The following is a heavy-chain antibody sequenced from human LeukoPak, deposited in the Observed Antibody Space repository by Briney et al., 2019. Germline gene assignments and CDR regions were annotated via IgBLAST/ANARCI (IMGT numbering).Heavy chain of an antibody. CDR2: IYYSGST. V-gene: IGHV4-59*01. Sequence: SETLSLTCTVSGGSISSYYWSWMRQPPGKALEWIGYIYYSGSTNYNPSLKSRVTIALDSSKNQFSLKLSSVTAADTAVYYWDRAQGNDFWSGRNWFDPWGQGTLVTVSS. J-gene: IGHJ5*02. CDR1: GGSISSYY. D-gene: IGHD3-3*01. CDR3: DRAQGNDFWSGRNWFDP.